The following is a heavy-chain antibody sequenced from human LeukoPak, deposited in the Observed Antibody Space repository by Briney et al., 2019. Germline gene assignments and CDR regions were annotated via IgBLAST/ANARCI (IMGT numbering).Heavy chain of an antibody. CDR3: ARLAYSSSSYYFDY. D-gene: IGHD6-13*01. V-gene: IGHV4-59*01. CDR1: GGSISSYY. CDR2: IYYSGST. J-gene: IGHJ4*02. Sequence: PSETLSLTCTVSGGSISSYYWSWIRQPPGKGLEWIGYIYYSGSTNYNPSLKSRVTISVDTSKNQFSLKLSPVTAADTAVYYCARLAYSSSSYYFDYWGQGTLVTVSS.